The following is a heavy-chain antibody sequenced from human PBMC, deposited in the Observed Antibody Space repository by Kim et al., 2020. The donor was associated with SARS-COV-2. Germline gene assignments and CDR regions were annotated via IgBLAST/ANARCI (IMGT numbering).Heavy chain of an antibody. V-gene: IGHV3-33*05. CDR3: ARDDDLACNSLVY. CDR2: ILKDGSDQ. D-gene: IGHD1-1*01. Sequence: GGSLRLSCVVSEFTFSNYGMHWVRQAPGKGLEWMAVILKDGSDQRYADSVRGRFTISRDNSKNTLYLQMSSLRADDTGVYFCARDDDLACNSLVYWGQGTLVTVSS. J-gene: IGHJ4*02. CDR1: EFTFSNYG.